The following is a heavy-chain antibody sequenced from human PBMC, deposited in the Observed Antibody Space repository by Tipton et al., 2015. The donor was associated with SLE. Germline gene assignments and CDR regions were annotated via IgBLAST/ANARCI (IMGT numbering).Heavy chain of an antibody. CDR3: ARLRDYDILTGWSGMDV. V-gene: IGHV4-59*12. D-gene: IGHD3-9*01. Sequence: TLSLTCTVSGGSISSYYWSWIRQPPGKGLEWIGYIYYSGSTNYNPSLKSRVTISVDTSKNQFSLKLSSVTAADTAVYYYARLRDYDILTGWSGMDVWGQGTTVTVSS. CDR1: GGSISSYY. J-gene: IGHJ6*02. CDR2: IYYSGST.